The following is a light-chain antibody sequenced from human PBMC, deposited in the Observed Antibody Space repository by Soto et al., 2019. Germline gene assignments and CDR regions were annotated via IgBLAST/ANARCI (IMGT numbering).Light chain of an antibody. J-gene: IGKJ1*01. Sequence: EIVLTQSPATLSLSPGERATLSCRASQSVSSYLAWYQQKHGQAPRLLIYDASNRATGIPARFSVRGSGTDFTLTISSLEPEDFAVYYCQQRSNWPPWTFGQGTKVEIK. CDR2: DAS. CDR1: QSVSSY. V-gene: IGKV3-11*01. CDR3: QQRSNWPPWT.